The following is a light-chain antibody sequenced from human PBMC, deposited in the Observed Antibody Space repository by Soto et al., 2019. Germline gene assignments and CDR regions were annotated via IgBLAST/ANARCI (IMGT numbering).Light chain of an antibody. Sequence: EIVMAHSPATLSVSPGERATLSCRASQSVSSNLAWYQQKPGQAPRLLIYGASTRATGIPARFSGSGSGTEFTLTISSLQSEDFAVYYCQQYNNWPPVTFGQGTKVDI. CDR2: GAS. V-gene: IGKV3-15*01. CDR1: QSVSSN. CDR3: QQYNNWPPVT. J-gene: IGKJ1*01.